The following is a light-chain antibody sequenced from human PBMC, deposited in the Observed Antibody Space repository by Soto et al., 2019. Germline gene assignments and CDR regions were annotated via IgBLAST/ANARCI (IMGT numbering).Light chain of an antibody. Sequence: QSALTQPASESGSPGQSITISCTGTSSDVGSYNLVSWCQQHPGKAPKLMIYEGSKRPSGVSNRFSGSKSGNTASLTISGLQAEDDADYYCCSYAASGTWVFGGGIKLTVL. CDR2: EGS. CDR1: SSDVGSYNL. J-gene: IGLJ3*02. V-gene: IGLV2-23*01. CDR3: CSYAASGTWV.